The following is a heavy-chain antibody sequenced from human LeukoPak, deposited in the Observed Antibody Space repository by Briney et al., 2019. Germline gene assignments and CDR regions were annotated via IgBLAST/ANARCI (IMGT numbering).Heavy chain of an antibody. V-gene: IGHV1-2*02. CDR1: GYTFTGYY. D-gene: IGHD3-10*01. Sequence: EASVKVSCKASGYTFTGYYMHWVRQAPGQGLEWMGWINPNSGGTNYAQKFQGRVTMTRDTSISTAYMELSRLRSDDTAVYYCARGDHVVVRGVIITYAFDIWGQGTMVTVSS. CDR2: INPNSGGT. J-gene: IGHJ3*02. CDR3: ARGDHVVVRGVIITYAFDI.